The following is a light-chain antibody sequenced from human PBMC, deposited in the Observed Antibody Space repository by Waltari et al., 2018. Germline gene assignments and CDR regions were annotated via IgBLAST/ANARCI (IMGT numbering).Light chain of an antibody. J-gene: IGLJ1*01. CDR2: ETD. V-gene: IGLV1-51*02. CDR1: SFNLGTHH. CDR3: GVWDSSLSAYV. Sequence: QSAVPQPPSVSAAPGQKVTISCSGTSFNLGTHHFSWYKQPPGTAPKLLIYETDKRPSVIPDRFSGSKSGTSATLGITGLQTGDEADYYCGVWDSSLSAYVFGPGTNVAVL.